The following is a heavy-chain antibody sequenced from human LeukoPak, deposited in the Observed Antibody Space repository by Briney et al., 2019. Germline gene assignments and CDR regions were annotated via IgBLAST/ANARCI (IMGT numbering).Heavy chain of an antibody. CDR3: ASVPRRYYDFWSAYGVFDY. D-gene: IGHD3-3*01. CDR1: GASFSGYY. V-gene: IGHV4-34*01. CDR2: INHTGST. J-gene: IGHJ4*02. Sequence: PSETLSLTCAVYGASFSGYYWSWIRQPPGKGLEWIGEINHTGSTKYNPSLKSQVIMSVDTSKNQFSLRLSSVTAADTAVYYCASVPRRYYDFWSAYGVFDYWGQGTLVTVSS.